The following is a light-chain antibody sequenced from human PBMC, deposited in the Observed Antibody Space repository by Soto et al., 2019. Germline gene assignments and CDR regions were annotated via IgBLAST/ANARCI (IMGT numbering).Light chain of an antibody. J-gene: IGKJ4*01. V-gene: IGKV3-11*01. CDR2: DAF. CDR1: QSIGNS. Sequence: TVLTQSPATLSLSPGERATLSCKASQSIGNSLGWFQQKPGQAPRLLIDDAFNRATGIPASFTGSGSGSDFTLTISSLEPEDFGVYYFRQRYNWPLPFGGGTKVEIK. CDR3: RQRYNWPLP.